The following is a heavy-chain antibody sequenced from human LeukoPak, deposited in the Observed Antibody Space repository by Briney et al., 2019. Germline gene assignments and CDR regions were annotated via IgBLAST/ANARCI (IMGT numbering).Heavy chain of an antibody. CDR1: GGTFSSYA. CDR3: ARSGYHYQFDY. V-gene: IGHV1-69*05. D-gene: IGHD3-16*01. CDR2: IIPIFGTA. J-gene: IGHJ4*02. Sequence: SVKVSCKASGGTFSSYAISWVRQAPGQGLEWMGRIIPIFGTANYAQKFQGRVTITTDEYTSTAYMELSSLRSEDTAVYYCARSGYHYQFDYWGQGTLVTVSS.